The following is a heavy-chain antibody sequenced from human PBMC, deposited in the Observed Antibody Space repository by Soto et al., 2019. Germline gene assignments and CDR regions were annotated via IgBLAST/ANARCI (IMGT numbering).Heavy chain of an antibody. D-gene: IGHD3-22*01. V-gene: IGHV1-3*01. CDR3: ARDRHYDSSGYYLTAIFDY. Sequence: ASLKVSCKATGYTFTSYAMHWVRQAPGQRLEWMGWINAGNGNTKYSQKFQGRVTITRDTSASTAYMELSSLRSEDTAVYYCARDRHYDSSGYYLTAIFDYWGQGTLVTVSS. CDR1: GYTFTSYA. CDR2: INAGNGNT. J-gene: IGHJ4*02.